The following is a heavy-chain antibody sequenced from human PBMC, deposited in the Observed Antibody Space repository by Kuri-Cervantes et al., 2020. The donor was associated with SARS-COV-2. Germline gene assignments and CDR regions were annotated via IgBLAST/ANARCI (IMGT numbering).Heavy chain of an antibody. CDR1: GFTFSSYW. V-gene: IGHV3-7*01. CDR3: ARPQYSSSSDAFDI. CDR2: IKQDGSEK. Sequence: GESLKISCAASGFTFSSYWMSWVRQAPGKGLEWVANIKQDGSEKYYVDSVKGRFTISRDNAKNSLYLQMNSLRAEDTAVYYCARPQYSSSSDAFDIWGQGTMVTVSS. J-gene: IGHJ3*02. D-gene: IGHD6-13*01.